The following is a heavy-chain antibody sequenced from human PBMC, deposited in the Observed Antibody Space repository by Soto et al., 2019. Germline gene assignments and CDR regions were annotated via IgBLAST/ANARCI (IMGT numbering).Heavy chain of an antibody. CDR3: AKAPSSDCNSGACSLRS. D-gene: IGHD2-21*01. CDR2: ISGGNT. J-gene: IGHJ5*02. Sequence: GGSLRVSCAASGFTFSSYSMNWVRQAPGKGLEWVSSISGGNTFYAGSVKGRFTISRDNSKNTLYLQMNSLTAEDTAVYYCAKAPSSDCNSGACSLRSWGQGTLVTVSS. V-gene: IGHV3-23*01. CDR1: GFTFSSYS.